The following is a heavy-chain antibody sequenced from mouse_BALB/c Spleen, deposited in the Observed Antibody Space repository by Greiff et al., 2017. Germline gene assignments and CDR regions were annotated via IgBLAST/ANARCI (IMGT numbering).Heavy chain of an antibody. CDR2: ISSGGSYT. CDR3: ARDGYDEGYYAMDY. D-gene: IGHD2-2*01. V-gene: IGHV5-9-4*01. J-gene: IGHJ4*01. Sequence: EVNLVESGGGLVKPGGSLKLSCAASGFTFSSYAMSWVRQSPEKRLEWVAEISSGGSYTYYPDTVTGRFTISRDNAKNTLYLEMSSLRSEDTAMYYCARDGYDEGYYAMDYWGQGTSVTVSS. CDR1: GFTFSSYA.